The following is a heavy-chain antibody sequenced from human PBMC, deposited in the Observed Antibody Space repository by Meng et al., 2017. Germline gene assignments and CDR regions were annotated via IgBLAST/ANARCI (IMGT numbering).Heavy chain of an antibody. CDR1: GFTFDDYA. Sequence: SLKISCAASGFTFDDYAMHWVRQAPGKGLEWVSGISWNSGSIGYADSVKGRFTISRDNAKNSLYLQMNSLRAEDTALYYCAKDRGSGWYFGAFDIWGQGTMVTVSS. CDR2: ISWNSGSI. J-gene: IGHJ3*02. V-gene: IGHV3-9*01. D-gene: IGHD6-19*01. CDR3: AKDRGSGWYFGAFDI.